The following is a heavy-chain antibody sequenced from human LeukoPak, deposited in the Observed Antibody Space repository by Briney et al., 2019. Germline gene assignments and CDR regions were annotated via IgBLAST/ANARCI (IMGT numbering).Heavy chain of an antibody. CDR3: ARDRAPPTSWYFDL. D-gene: IGHD3-10*01. Sequence: GGSLRLSCAVSGFTISTNYMSWVRQAPGKGLEWVSILYSGGDIYYADSVKGRFTISRDNSRNTLYLQMNTLRVEDSAVYYCARDRAPPTSWYFDLWGRGTLVTVSP. J-gene: IGHJ2*01. V-gene: IGHV3-53*01. CDR2: LYSGGDI. CDR1: GFTISTNY.